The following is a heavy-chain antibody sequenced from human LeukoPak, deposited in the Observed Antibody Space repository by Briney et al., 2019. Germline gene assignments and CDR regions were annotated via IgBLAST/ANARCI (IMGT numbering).Heavy chain of an antibody. J-gene: IGHJ4*02. V-gene: IGHV1-46*01. CDR3: VRVSCSGGSCYSSLDY. CDR1: GYTFTNFY. CDR2: INPSGGST. Sequence: ASVKVSCKASGYTFTNFYMHWVRQAPGQGLEWMGIINPSGGSTGYAQKFRGRVTMTRDTSTRTAYMELSSLRSEDTAVFYCVRVSCSGGSCYSSLDYWGQGTLVTVSS. D-gene: IGHD2-15*01.